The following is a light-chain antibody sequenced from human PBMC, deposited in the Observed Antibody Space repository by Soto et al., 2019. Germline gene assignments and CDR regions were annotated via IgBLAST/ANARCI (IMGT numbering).Light chain of an antibody. CDR1: SSDIGSYNY. CDR3: SSYGSSSTL. Sequence: QSALTQPASLSGSPGQSITISCTGTSSDIGSYNYISWYQQHPGKAPKLMIFDVSYRPSGISDRFSGSKSGNTASLTISGLQPEDESDDYCSSYGSSSTLFGGGTKLTVL. J-gene: IGLJ2*01. V-gene: IGLV2-14*03. CDR2: DVS.